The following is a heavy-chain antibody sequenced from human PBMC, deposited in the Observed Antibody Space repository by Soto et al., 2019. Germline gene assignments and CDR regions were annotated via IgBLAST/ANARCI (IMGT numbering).Heavy chain of an antibody. CDR1: GFTFTSSA. Sequence: QMQLVQSGPEVKKPGTSVKVSCKASGFTFTSSAVQWVRQARGQRLEWIGWIVVGSGNTNYAQKFQERVTITRDMSTRTAYRELSSLRSEDKAVYYCAAGRYYYDSSGYYQDGMDVWGQGTTVTVSS. J-gene: IGHJ6*02. CDR3: AAGRYYYDSSGYYQDGMDV. CDR2: IVVGSGNT. D-gene: IGHD3-22*01. V-gene: IGHV1-58*01.